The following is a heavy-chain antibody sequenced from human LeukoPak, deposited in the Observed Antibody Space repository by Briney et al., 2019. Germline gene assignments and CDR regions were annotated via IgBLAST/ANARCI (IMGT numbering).Heavy chain of an antibody. D-gene: IGHD2-2*01. Sequence: SETLSLTCTVSGGSISSSSYYWGWIRQPPGKGLEWIGSIYYSGSTYHNPSLKSRVTISVDTSKNQFSLKLSSVTAADTAVYYCARGHIVVVPAASTYFDYWGQGTLVTVSS. CDR1: GGSISSSSYY. CDR2: IYYSGST. J-gene: IGHJ4*02. CDR3: ARGHIVVVPAASTYFDY. V-gene: IGHV4-39*01.